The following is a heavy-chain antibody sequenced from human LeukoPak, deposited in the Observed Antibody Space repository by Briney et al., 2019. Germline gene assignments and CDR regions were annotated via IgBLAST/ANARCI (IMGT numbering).Heavy chain of an antibody. J-gene: IGHJ4*02. CDR3: ARGGHNYGDYVYDY. D-gene: IGHD4-17*01. CDR1: GYTFTSYD. Sequence: ASVKVSCKASGYTFTSYDINWVRQATGQGLEWMGWMNPNSGNTGYAQKFQGRVTMTRNTSISTAYMELSSLRSEDTAVYYCARGGHNYGDYVYDYWGQGTLVTVSS. CDR2: MNPNSGNT. V-gene: IGHV1-8*01.